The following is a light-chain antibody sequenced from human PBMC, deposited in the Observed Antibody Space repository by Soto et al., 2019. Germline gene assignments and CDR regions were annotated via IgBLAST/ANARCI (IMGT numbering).Light chain of an antibody. Sequence: DIQMTQSPSTLSAYIGDRVTITCRASQNIYTWLAWYQQKPGKAPKLLMYKASSLESGVPSRFSGSGSGTEFTLTISSLQPDDFATYFCQQYHSYWPFGQVTKV. CDR2: KAS. CDR1: QNIYTW. J-gene: IGKJ1*01. CDR3: QQYHSYWP. V-gene: IGKV1-5*03.